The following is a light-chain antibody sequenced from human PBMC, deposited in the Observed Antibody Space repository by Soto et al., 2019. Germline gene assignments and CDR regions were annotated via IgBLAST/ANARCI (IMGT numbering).Light chain of an antibody. V-gene: IGKV3-20*01. J-gene: IGKJ4*01. CDR2: GAS. CDR3: QQYGSSPPIT. CDR1: QSVSSSY. Sequence: EIVLTQSPGTLSLSPGERATLSCRASQSVSSSYLAWYQQQPGQAPMLLIYGASSRANGIPDRFSGSGSGTDFTLTISRLEPEDFAVYYCQQYGSSPPITFGGGTKVEIK.